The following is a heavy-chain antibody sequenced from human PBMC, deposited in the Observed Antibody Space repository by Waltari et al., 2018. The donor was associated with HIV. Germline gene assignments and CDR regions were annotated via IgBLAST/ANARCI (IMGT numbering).Heavy chain of an antibody. D-gene: IGHD5-18*01. J-gene: IGHJ6*02. V-gene: IGHV3-30*18. CDR2: ISYDGSNK. CDR3: AKPAAMASYGMDV. Sequence: QVQLVESGGGVVHPGRSLRPTCAASGFPFRTHGMHWVRQAPGKGLEWVAVISYDGSNKYYADSVKGRFTISRDNSKNTLYLQMNSLRAEDTAVYYCAKPAAMASYGMDVWGQGTTVTVSS. CDR1: GFPFRTHG.